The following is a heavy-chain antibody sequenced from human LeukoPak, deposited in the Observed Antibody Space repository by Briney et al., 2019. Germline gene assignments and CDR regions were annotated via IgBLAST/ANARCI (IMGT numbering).Heavy chain of an antibody. V-gene: IGHV3-23*01. J-gene: IGHJ6*03. CDR2: ISGSGGST. D-gene: IGHD2-15*01. CDR1: GFTFSSYA. CDR3: AAPALGGNYYYMDV. Sequence: GGSLRLSCAASGFTFSSYAMSWVRQAPGKGLEWVSAISGSGGSTYYADPVKGRFTISRDNTKNTLYLQMNSLRAEDTAVYYCAAPALGGNYYYMDVWGKGTTVTVSS.